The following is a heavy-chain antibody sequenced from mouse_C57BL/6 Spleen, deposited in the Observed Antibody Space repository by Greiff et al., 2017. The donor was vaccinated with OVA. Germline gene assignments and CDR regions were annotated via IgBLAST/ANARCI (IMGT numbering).Heavy chain of an antibody. CDR3: ARRAANHYAMDY. CDR2: IDPSDSYP. CDR1: GYTFTSYW. Sequence: QVQLQQPGAELVMPGASVKLSCKASGYTFTSYWMHWVKQRPGQGLEWIGEIDPSDSYPNYNQKFKGKSTLTVDKSSSTADMQLSSLTSEDSAVYYCARRAANHYAMDYWGQGTSVTVSS. V-gene: IGHV1-69*01. D-gene: IGHD6-1*01. J-gene: IGHJ4*01.